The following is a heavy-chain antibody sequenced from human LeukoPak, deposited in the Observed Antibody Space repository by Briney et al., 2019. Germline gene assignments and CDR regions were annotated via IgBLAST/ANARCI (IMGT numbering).Heavy chain of an antibody. J-gene: IGHJ4*02. CDR3: ARVAFGGVIASSPLDY. D-gene: IGHD3-16*02. Sequence: SETLSLTCTVSGYSISSGYYWGWIRQPPGKGLEWIGSIYHSGSTYYNPSLKSRVTISVDTSKNQFSLKLSSVTAADTAVYYCARVAFGGVIASSPLDYWGQGTLVTVSS. CDR2: IYHSGST. V-gene: IGHV4-38-2*02. CDR1: GYSISSGYY.